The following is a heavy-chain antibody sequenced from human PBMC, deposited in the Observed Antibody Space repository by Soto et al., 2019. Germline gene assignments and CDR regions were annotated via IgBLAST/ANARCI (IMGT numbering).Heavy chain of an antibody. Sequence: PGGSLRLSCATSGFTFSSFWVTWVRQAPGKGLEWVANIKQDGNEKYYVDSVRGRFTIFRDNAKNSLYLQMNNLGAEDTAVYYCAREAYRGYSYPLYWGQGTLVTVSS. CDR3: AREAYRGYSYPLY. CDR2: IKQDGNEK. D-gene: IGHD5-18*01. V-gene: IGHV3-7*01. J-gene: IGHJ4*02. CDR1: GFTFSSFW.